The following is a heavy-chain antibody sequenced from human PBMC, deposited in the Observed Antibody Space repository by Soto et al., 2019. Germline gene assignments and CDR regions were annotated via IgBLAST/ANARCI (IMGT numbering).Heavy chain of an antibody. CDR2: IDMDGSST. Sequence: EVQLVESGGGLVQPGGSLRLSFAASGFIFSSDWMHWVRQAPGKGLVWISRIDMDGSSTSYADSVKGRFTISRDNXENTLYLQMNSLRAEDTAVYYCASDRPGSQHYFDYWGQGILVTVSS. V-gene: IGHV3-74*01. D-gene: IGHD3-10*01. J-gene: IGHJ4*02. CDR1: GFIFSSDW. CDR3: ASDRPGSQHYFDY.